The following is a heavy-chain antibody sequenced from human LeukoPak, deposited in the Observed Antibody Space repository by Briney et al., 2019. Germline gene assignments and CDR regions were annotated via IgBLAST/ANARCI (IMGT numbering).Heavy chain of an antibody. J-gene: IGHJ4*02. CDR2: TYYRSKWSN. D-gene: IGHD6-19*01. Sequence: SQTLSLTCAISGDSVSSNSAAWNWIRQSPSRGLEWLGRTYYRSKWSNDYAASVKSRITISPDTSKNQLSLQLKSVTPEGTAVYYCARDRDGTGLYDTNYDYWGQGILVTVSS. CDR3: ARDRDGTGLYDTNYDY. CDR1: GDSVSSNSAA. V-gene: IGHV6-1*01.